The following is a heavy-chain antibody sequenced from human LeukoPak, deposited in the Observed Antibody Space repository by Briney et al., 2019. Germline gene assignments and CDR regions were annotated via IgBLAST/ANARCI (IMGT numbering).Heavy chain of an antibody. J-gene: IGHJ4*02. Sequence: SETLSLTCGVSGGTITNYYWNWIRQAPGKGLEWLGYIYYTGSTTYNPSVKSRITISLDTSKKQISLKLRSVTAADTAVYYCARSYDFWSGTADYWGQGTLVTVSS. D-gene: IGHD3-3*01. CDR1: GGTITNYY. CDR2: IYYTGST. CDR3: ARSYDFWSGTADY. V-gene: IGHV4-59*01.